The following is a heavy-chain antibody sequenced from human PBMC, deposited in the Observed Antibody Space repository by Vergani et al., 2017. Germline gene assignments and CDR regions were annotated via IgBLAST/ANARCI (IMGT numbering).Heavy chain of an antibody. V-gene: IGHV1-45*02. Sequence: QMQLVQSGAEVKKTGSSVKVSCKASGYTFTYRYLHWVRQAPGQALEWMGWITPFNGNTNYAQKFQDRVTITRDRSMSTAYMELSSLRSEDTAMYYCALADSSTSCINSVCITPETGSWFDPWGQGTLVTVSS. CDR2: ITPFNGNT. CDR1: GYTFTYRY. J-gene: IGHJ5*02. CDR3: ALADSSTSCINSVCITPETGSWFDP. D-gene: IGHD2-2*01.